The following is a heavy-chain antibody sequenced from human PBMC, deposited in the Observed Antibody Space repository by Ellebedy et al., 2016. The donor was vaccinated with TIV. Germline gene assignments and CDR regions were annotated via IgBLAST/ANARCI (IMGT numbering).Heavy chain of an antibody. Sequence: GESLKISCAASGFTFSGYYMSWFRQAPGNGPEWVSYISYSGDLMYYADSVKGRFTTSRDNAGNSLYLQMNSLSAEDTAVYYCARLGVIAAAGASDYWGQGTLVSVSS. CDR1: GFTFSGYY. CDR3: ARLGVIAAAGASDY. CDR2: ISYSGDLM. D-gene: IGHD6-13*01. J-gene: IGHJ4*02. V-gene: IGHV3-11*01.